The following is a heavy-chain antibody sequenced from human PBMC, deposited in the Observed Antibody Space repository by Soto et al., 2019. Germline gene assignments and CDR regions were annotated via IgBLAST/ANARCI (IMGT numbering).Heavy chain of an antibody. Sequence: GGSLRLSCAASGLTFSSYWMHWVRQTPGKGLVWVSRVNSDGSSTRYADSVKGRFTISRDNAKNTVYLQMNSLRAEDTAVYYCARVGVDTTVVDGGYFYYGMDVWGQGTTVTVSS. J-gene: IGHJ6*02. D-gene: IGHD5-18*01. CDR3: ARVGVDTTVVDGGYFYYGMDV. CDR1: GLTFSSYW. V-gene: IGHV3-74*01. CDR2: VNSDGSST.